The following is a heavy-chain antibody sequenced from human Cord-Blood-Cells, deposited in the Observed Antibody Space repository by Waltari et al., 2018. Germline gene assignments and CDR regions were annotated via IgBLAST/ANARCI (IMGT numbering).Heavy chain of an antibody. CDR1: GGTFSSYA. Sequence: QVQLVQSAAEVNKHGSSVKVSCQASGGTFSSYAIGWVRQAPGQGLEWMGGIIPIFGTANYAQKFQGRVTSTADEATSTAYMELSILRSEDTAVYYCASGIVVVPAAAFDYWGQGTLVTVSS. V-gene: IGHV1-69*01. J-gene: IGHJ4*02. D-gene: IGHD2-2*01. CDR3: ASGIVVVPAAAFDY. CDR2: IIPIFGTA.